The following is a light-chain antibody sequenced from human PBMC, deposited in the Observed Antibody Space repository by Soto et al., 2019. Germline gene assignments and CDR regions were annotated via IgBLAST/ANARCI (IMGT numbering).Light chain of an antibody. Sequence: QSVLTQPPSASGTPGQRVIISCSGSSSNIGSNYVYWYQQLPGTAPKLLIYRNNQWPSGVPDRFSGSKSGTSASLAISGLRSEDEADYYCAAWDDSLSVWVFGGGTQLTVL. CDR3: AAWDDSLSVWV. CDR1: SSNIGSNY. J-gene: IGLJ3*02. V-gene: IGLV1-47*01. CDR2: RNN.